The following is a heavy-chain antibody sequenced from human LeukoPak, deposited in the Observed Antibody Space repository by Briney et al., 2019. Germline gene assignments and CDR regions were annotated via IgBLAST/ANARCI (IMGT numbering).Heavy chain of an antibody. Sequence: GGSLRLSCAASGFTFSSYDMHWVRQATGKGLEWVSAIGTAGDTYYPGSVKGRFTISRENAKNSLYLQMNSLRAGDTAVYYCARGAYDSSGYYPPAPDYWGQGTLVTVSS. CDR1: GFTFSSYD. CDR3: ARGAYDSSGYYPPAPDY. D-gene: IGHD3-22*01. J-gene: IGHJ4*02. CDR2: IGTAGDT. V-gene: IGHV3-13*01.